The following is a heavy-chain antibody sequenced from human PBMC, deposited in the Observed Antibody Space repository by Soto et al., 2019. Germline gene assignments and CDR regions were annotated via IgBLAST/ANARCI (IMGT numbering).Heavy chain of an antibody. Sequence: QVQLVESGGGVVQPGRSLRLSCVTSGFTLSDHAMHWVRQPPGKAPEWVALTSDDGTNEFYADSVKGRFTISRDNSQSAVYVQRLSPSSADTALYYCAKDIGSGSHSNPRIHGFYSGMDVWGHAT. D-gene: IGHD3-10*01. J-gene: IGHJ6*02. V-gene: IGHV3-30*18. CDR1: GFTLSDHA. CDR3: AKDIGSGSHSNPRIHGFYSGMDV. CDR2: TSDDGTNE.